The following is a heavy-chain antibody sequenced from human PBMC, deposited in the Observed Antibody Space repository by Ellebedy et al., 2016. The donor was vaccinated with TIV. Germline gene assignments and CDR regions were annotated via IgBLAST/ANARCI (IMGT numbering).Heavy chain of an antibody. D-gene: IGHD5-12*01. CDR2: ITYDASNT. Sequence: GGSLRLXXAASGFGFSTNGMHWVRQAPGKGLEWLAVITYDASNTYYGGSVKGRFTISRDNSKNTLYLQMNSLTEEDTAVYYCAKETKWLMWSFDNWGQGTLVTVSS. V-gene: IGHV3-30*18. J-gene: IGHJ4*02. CDR3: AKETKWLMWSFDN. CDR1: GFGFSTNG.